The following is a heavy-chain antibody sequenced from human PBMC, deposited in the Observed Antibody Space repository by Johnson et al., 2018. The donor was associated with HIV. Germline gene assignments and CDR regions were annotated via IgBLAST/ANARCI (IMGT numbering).Heavy chain of an antibody. Sequence: WVRQAPGKGLEWVAVISYDGSNKYYADSVKGRFTISRDNSKNTLYLQMNSLRAEDTAVYYCARELGSDDFDIWGQGTMVTVAS. V-gene: IGHV3-30*14. CDR3: ARELGSDDFDI. CDR2: ISYDGSNK. J-gene: IGHJ3*02. D-gene: IGHD1-26*01.